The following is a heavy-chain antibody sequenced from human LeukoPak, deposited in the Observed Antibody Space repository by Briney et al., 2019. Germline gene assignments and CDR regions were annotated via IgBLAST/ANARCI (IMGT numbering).Heavy chain of an antibody. CDR3: ARLGKSRGELSLRNYYFDY. D-gene: IGHD3-16*02. CDR1: GGSISSYY. Sequence: SETLSLTCTVSGGSISSYYWSWIRQPPGKGLEWIGYIYYSGSTNYNPSLKSRVTISVDTSKNQFSLKLISVTAADTAVYYCARLGKSRGELSLRNYYFDYWGQGTLVTVSS. J-gene: IGHJ4*02. V-gene: IGHV4-59*01. CDR2: IYYSGST.